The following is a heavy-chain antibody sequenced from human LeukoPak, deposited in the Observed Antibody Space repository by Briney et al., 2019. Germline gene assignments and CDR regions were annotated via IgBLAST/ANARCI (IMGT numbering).Heavy chain of an antibody. Sequence: SGTLSLTCTVSGGSISSSSYYWGCIRQPPGKGLEWIGSIYYSGSTYYNPSLKSRVTISVDTSKNQFSLKLSSVTAADTAVYYCARHGKEQWLEDPFDYWGQGTLVTVSS. CDR3: ARHGKEQWLEDPFDY. J-gene: IGHJ4*02. D-gene: IGHD6-19*01. CDR2: IYYSGST. V-gene: IGHV4-39*01. CDR1: GGSISSSSYY.